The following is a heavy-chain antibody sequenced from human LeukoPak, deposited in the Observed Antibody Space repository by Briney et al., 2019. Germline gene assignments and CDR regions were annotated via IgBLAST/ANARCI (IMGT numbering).Heavy chain of an antibody. J-gene: IGHJ4*02. CDR1: GGSISSSNW. CDR2: IYHSGST. V-gene: IGHV4-4*02. CDR3: ASGGALVATLAY. Sequence: SETLSLTCAVSGGSISSSNWWSWVRQPPGKGLEWIGEIYHSGSTNYNPSLKSRVTISVDKSKNQFSLKLSSVTAADTAIYYCASGGALVATLAYWGQGILVTVSS. D-gene: IGHD5-12*01.